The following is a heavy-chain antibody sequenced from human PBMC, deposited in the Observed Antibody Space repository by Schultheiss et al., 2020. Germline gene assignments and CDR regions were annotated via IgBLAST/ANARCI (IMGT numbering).Heavy chain of an antibody. CDR1: GGSFSGYY. Sequence: SQTLSLTCAVYGGSFSGYYWSWIRQPPGKGLEWIGYIYYSGSTNYNPSLKSRVTISVDTSKNQFSLKLSSVTAADTAVYYCARSPYYDFWSGYRDYYYYGMDVWGQGTTVTVSS. CDR2: IYYSGST. V-gene: IGHV4-59*01. CDR3: ARSPYYDFWSGYRDYYYYGMDV. D-gene: IGHD3-3*01. J-gene: IGHJ6*02.